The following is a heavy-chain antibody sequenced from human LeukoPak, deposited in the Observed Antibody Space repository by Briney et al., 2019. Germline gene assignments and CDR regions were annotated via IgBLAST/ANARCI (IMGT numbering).Heavy chain of an antibody. CDR2: ISSSGSTI. J-gene: IGHJ5*01. D-gene: IGHD3-10*01. CDR3: ARDRYSTLGDMVRGAFDS. V-gene: IGHV3-48*03. CDR1: GFTFSSYE. Sequence: GGSPRLSCAASGFTFSSYEMNWVRQAPGKGLEWVSYISSSGSTIYYADSVKGRFTISRDNAKNSLYLQMNSLRAEDTAVYYCARDRYSTLGDMVRGAFDSWGQGTLVTVSS.